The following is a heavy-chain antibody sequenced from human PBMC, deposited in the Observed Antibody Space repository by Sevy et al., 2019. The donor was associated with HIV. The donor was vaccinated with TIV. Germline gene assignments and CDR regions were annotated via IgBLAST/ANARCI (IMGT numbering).Heavy chain of an antibody. V-gene: IGHV5-51*01. CDR2: IYPGDSDT. CDR1: GYSFTSYW. J-gene: IGHJ6*02. Sequence: GKSLKISCKGSGYSFTSYWIGWVRQMPGKGLEWMGIIYPGDSDTRDSPSFQGQVTISADKSISTAYLQWSSLKASDTAMYYCARVSGGSGTPHLSYYYYYGMDVWGQGTKVTVSS. D-gene: IGHD3-10*01. CDR3: ARVSGGSGTPHLSYYYYYGMDV.